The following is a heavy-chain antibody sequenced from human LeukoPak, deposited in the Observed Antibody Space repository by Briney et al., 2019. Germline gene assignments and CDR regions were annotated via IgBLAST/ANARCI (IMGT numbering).Heavy chain of an antibody. Sequence: ASVKVSCKASGGTFSSYAISWVRQAPGQGLEWMGRIIPILGIANYAQKFQGRVTITADKSTSTAYMELSSLRSEDTAVYYCAKDTGAATYYDFWSGHYPLIEYWGQGTLVTVSS. J-gene: IGHJ4*02. CDR3: AKDTGAATYYDFWSGHYPLIEY. D-gene: IGHD3-3*01. CDR1: GGTFSSYA. V-gene: IGHV1-69*04. CDR2: IIPILGIA.